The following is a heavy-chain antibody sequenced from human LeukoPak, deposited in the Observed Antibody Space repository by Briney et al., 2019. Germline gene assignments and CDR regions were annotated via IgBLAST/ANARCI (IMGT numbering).Heavy chain of an antibody. J-gene: IGHJ6*03. Sequence: SETLSLTCTVPGGSISSYYWSWIRQPPGKGLEWIGYIYYSGSTNYDPSLKSRVTISVDTSKNQFSLKLSSVTAADTAVYYCARSVGGGHYYYYYMDVWGKGTTVTVSS. CDR3: ARSVGGGHYYYYYMDV. CDR1: GGSISSYY. V-gene: IGHV4-59*01. CDR2: IYYSGST. D-gene: IGHD2-15*01.